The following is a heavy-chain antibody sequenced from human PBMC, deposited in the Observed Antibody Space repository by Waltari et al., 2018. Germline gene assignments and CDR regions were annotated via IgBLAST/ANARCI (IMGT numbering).Heavy chain of an antibody. CDR1: GFVFEGFA. CDR2: MSWDSRRR. J-gene: IGHJ4*02. CDR3: VKDLGVGVVVPAACGFDY. Sequence: EVQLVESGGRLVQPGRSLRLSCAASGFVFEGFAMHVFGQGPGEGMEWCAGMSWDSRRRDDAGSVKGRLTISRDNAKKSLYRQRNSLRAEYTASFYCVKDLGVGVVVPAACGFDYWGQGTLVTFSS. D-gene: IGHD2-2*01. V-gene: IGHV3-9*01.